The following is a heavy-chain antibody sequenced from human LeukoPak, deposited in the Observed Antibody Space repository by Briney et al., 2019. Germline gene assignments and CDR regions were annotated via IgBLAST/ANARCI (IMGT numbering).Heavy chain of an antibody. CDR3: GRFGYVSAVDP. CDR1: GFAFSYSW. Sequence: GGSLRLSCGASGFAFSYSWMTWLRQAPGKGLEFVANIEPAGSATYYADSVKGRFTISRDNTKNLLYLQMNSLTAEDSAVYHCGRFGYVSAVDPWGQGALVTVSS. V-gene: IGHV3-7*01. D-gene: IGHD2-15*01. J-gene: IGHJ5*02. CDR2: IEPAGSAT.